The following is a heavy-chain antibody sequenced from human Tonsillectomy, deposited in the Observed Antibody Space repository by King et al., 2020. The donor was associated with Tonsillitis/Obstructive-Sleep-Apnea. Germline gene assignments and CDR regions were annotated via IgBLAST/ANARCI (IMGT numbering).Heavy chain of an antibody. D-gene: IGHD3-22*01. V-gene: IGHV3-66*01. CDR3: ARSRYYYDSSGSLDI. CDR2: IYSGGST. CDR1: GFTVSSNY. J-gene: IGHJ3*02. Sequence: EVQLVESGGGLVQPGGSLRLSCAASGFTVSSNYISWVRQAPGKGLEWVSVIYSGGSTYYADSVKGRFTISRDNSKNTLYLQMNSLRAEDTAVYYCARSRYYYDSSGSLDIWGQGTMVTVSS.